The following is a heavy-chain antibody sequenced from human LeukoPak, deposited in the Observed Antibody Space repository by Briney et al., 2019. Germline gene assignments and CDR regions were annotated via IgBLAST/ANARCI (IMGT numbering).Heavy chain of an antibody. CDR1: EFTFSDVW. Sequence: PGGSLRLSCAASEFTFSDVWMSWIRQAPGKGLEWVSYISSSGSTIYYADSVKGRFTISRDNAKNSLYLQMNSLRAEDTAVYYCARKWLVHTPDYWGQGTLVTVSS. D-gene: IGHD6-19*01. CDR3: ARKWLVHTPDY. J-gene: IGHJ4*02. V-gene: IGHV3-11*04. CDR2: ISSSGSTI.